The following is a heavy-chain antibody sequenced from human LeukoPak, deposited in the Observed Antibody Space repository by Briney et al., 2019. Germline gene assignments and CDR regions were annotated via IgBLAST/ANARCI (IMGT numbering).Heavy chain of an antibody. CDR1: GLTFSNHG. D-gene: IGHD3-10*01. V-gene: IGHV3-30*02. Sequence: GGSLRLSCAASGLTFSNHGMHWVRQAPGKGLEWVALIRNDGSNKYYADSVEGRFTISRDNSKDTLYLQMNSLRAEDTAVYYCARDLVLWFGELFFTAYGMDVWGQGTTVTVSS. CDR3: ARDLVLWFGELFFTAYGMDV. CDR2: IRNDGSNK. J-gene: IGHJ6*02.